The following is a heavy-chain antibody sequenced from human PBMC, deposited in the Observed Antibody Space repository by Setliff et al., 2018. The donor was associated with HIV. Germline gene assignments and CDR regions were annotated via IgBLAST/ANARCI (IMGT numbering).Heavy chain of an antibody. J-gene: IGHJ1*01. D-gene: IGHD1-1*01. CDR1: GFTFSSYG. Sequence: QPGGSLRLSCVASGFTFSSYGMHWVRQAPGKGLEWVAFIRYDGTNNIYYADSVKGRFTISRDNSKNTLNLQMDSLRPEDTAVYYCVKGPLTTATGTLWGQGTLVTVSS. CDR3: VKGPLTTATGTL. CDR2: IRYDGTNNI. V-gene: IGHV3-30*02.